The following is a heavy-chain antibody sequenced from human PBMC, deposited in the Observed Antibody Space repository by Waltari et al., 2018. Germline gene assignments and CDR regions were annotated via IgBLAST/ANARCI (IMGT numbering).Heavy chain of an antibody. D-gene: IGHD3-16*01. J-gene: IGHJ6*02. CDR3: ARDPIGGKDRYGMDV. Sequence: QVQLQESGPGLVKPSETLSLTCTFSGGSISSYYWSLIRQPAGKGLEWLGRIYTRGSTNYNPSLKSRVTMSVDTSKNQFSLKLSSVTAADTVVYYCARDPIGGKDRYGMDVWGQGTTVTVSS. V-gene: IGHV4-4*07. CDR2: IYTRGST. CDR1: GGSISSYY.